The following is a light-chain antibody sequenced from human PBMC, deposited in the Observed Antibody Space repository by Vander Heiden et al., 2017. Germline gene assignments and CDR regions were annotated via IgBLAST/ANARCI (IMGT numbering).Light chain of an antibody. CDR2: KVS. Sequence: DVVMTQSPLSLPVTLGQPASISCRSSQSLVYSDGNTYLNWFQQRPGQSPRRLIYKVSNRDSGVPDRFSGSGSGTDFTLKISRVEAEDVRVYYSRQCKHWPRTFGQGTKVEIK. CDR3: RQCKHWPRT. J-gene: IGKJ1*01. V-gene: IGKV2-30*01. CDR1: QSLVYSDGNTY.